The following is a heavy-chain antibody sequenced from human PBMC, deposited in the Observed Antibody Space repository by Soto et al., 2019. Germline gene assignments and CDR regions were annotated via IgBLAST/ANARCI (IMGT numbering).Heavy chain of an antibody. CDR2: TYYRSEWFN. J-gene: IGHJ4*01. Sequence: PSQTLSLTCAISGDSVSSNSAGWNWIRQSPSRGLEWLGRTYYRSEWFNEYAVSVKSRITINPDTSRNQISLQLNSVTPEDTAIYYCARYIGFDYWGRGTQVTVSS. CDR1: GDSVSSNSAG. CDR3: ARYIGFDY. V-gene: IGHV6-1*01. D-gene: IGHD1-26*01.